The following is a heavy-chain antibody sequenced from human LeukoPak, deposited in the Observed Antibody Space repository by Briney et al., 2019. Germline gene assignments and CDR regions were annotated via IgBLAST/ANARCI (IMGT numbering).Heavy chain of an antibody. D-gene: IGHD2-15*01. V-gene: IGHV3-23*01. CDR2: VSGSGSST. CDR1: GFTFSNYA. Sequence: PGGSLRLSCAASGFTFSNYAMSWVRQALGKGLEWVSAVSGSGSSTYYADSVKGRFTISRDNSKNTLYLQMNSLRAEDTAVYYCAKEYCSGGSCYSLVDYWGQGTLVTVSS. CDR3: AKEYCSGGSCYSLVDY. J-gene: IGHJ4*02.